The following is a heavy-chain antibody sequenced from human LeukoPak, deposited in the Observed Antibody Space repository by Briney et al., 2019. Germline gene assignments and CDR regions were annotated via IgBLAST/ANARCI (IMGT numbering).Heavy chain of an antibody. CDR1: GGSISSYY. CDR3: ARAPMVRGVTYYYYYMDV. J-gene: IGHJ6*03. CDR2: IYTSGST. Sequence: SETLSLTCTVSGGSISSYYWSWIRQPAGKGLEWIGRIYTSGSTNYNPSLKSRVTISVDTSKNQFSLKLSSVTAADTAVYYCARAPMVRGVTYYYYYMDVWGKGTTVTISS. V-gene: IGHV4-4*07. D-gene: IGHD3-10*01.